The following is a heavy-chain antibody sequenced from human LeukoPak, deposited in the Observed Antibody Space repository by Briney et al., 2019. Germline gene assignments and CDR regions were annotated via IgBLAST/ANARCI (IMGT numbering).Heavy chain of an antibody. CDR2: ISYDGNNK. CDR1: GFTFSSYA. D-gene: IGHD3-22*01. J-gene: IGHJ4*02. Sequence: PGGSLRLSCAASGFTFSSYAMSWVRQAPGKGLEWVAVISYDGNNKYYADSVEGRFTISRDNSKNTMYLQMNSLRIEDTAVYYCVKDQIDSRGYYLDVDYWGQGTLVTVSS. CDR3: VKDQIDSRGYYLDVDY. V-gene: IGHV3-30*18.